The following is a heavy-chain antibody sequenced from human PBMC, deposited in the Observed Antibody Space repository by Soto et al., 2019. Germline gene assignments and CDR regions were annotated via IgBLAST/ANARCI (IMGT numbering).Heavy chain of an antibody. CDR2: ISYDGSNK. Sequence: PGGSLRLSCAASGFTFSSYGMHWVRQAPGKGLEWVAVISYDGSNKYYADSVKGRFTISRDNSKNTLYLQMNSLRAEDTAVYYCAKGHCTSCYAARYYYYYYMDVWGKGTTVTVSS. CDR3: AKGHCTSCYAARYYYYYYMDV. V-gene: IGHV3-30*18. J-gene: IGHJ6*03. D-gene: IGHD2-2*01. CDR1: GFTFSSYG.